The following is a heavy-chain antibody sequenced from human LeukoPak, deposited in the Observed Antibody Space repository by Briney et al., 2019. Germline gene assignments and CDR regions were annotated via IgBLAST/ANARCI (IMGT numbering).Heavy chain of an antibody. CDR1: GFTFSSYS. CDR3: ASTEQLVPDAFDI. D-gene: IGHD6-6*01. Sequence: GSLRLSCAAYGFTFSSYSMNWVRQAPGKGLEWIGEINHSGSTNYNPSLKSRVTISVDTSKNQFSLKLSSVTAADTAVYYCASTEQLVPDAFDIWGQGTMVTVSS. V-gene: IGHV4-34*01. J-gene: IGHJ3*02. CDR2: INHSGST.